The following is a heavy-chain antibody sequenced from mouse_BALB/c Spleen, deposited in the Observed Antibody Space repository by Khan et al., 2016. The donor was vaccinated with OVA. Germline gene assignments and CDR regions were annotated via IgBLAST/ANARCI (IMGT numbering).Heavy chain of an antibody. D-gene: IGHD4-1*01. Sequence: EVELVESGGGLVQPGGSRKLSCAASGFPFSSSGMHWVRQAPEKGLEWVAYIGSDSNTIYSADTVKGRFTISRDDPTNSLVLQMTRLRSEDTAMYYGASYCYWDWFDYWGQGTMVTVS. V-gene: IGHV5-17*02. CDR3: ASYCYWDWFDY. CDR1: GFPFSSSG. J-gene: IGHJ3*01. CDR2: IGSDSNTI.